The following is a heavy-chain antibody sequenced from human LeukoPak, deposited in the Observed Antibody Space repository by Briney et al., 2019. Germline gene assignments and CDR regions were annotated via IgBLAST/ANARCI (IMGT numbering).Heavy chain of an antibody. CDR1: GFTFSSYW. D-gene: IGHD6-6*01. V-gene: IGHV3-7*01. Sequence: PGGSLRLSCAASGFTFSSYWMSWVRQAPGKGLEWVANIKQDGSEKYYVDSVKGRFTISRDNAKNSLYLQMNSLRAEDTAVYYCARSHRLVSNYFDYWGQGTLVTVSS. CDR2: IKQDGSEK. J-gene: IGHJ4*02. CDR3: ARSHRLVSNYFDY.